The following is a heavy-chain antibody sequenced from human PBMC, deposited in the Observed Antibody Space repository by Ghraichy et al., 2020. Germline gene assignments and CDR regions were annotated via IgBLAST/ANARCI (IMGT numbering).Heavy chain of an antibody. J-gene: IGHJ4*02. CDR2: IYYSGST. Sequence: SETLSLTCTVSGGSISSGGYYWSWIRQHPGKGLEWIGYIYYSGSTYYNPSLKSRVTISVDTSKNQFSLKLSSVTAADTAVYYCASLRSGSYLDFDYWGQGTLVTVSS. V-gene: IGHV4-31*03. D-gene: IGHD1-26*01. CDR1: GGSISSGGYY. CDR3: ASLRSGSYLDFDY.